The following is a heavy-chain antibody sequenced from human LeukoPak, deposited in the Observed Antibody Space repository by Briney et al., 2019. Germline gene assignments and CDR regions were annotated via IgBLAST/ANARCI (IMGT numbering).Heavy chain of an antibody. D-gene: IGHD6-19*01. J-gene: IGHJ4*02. V-gene: IGHV3-21*03. CDR2: ISSRSGYI. CDR3: ASFDSSGGHYFDY. Sequence: AGGSVRLSCAASGFTFSSYSMSWVRQAPGKGLEWVSSISSRSGYIYYGDSVKGRFTISRDNTKNSLYLQMNTLRAEDTAVYYCASFDSSGGHYFDYWGQGTLVTVSA. CDR1: GFTFSSYS.